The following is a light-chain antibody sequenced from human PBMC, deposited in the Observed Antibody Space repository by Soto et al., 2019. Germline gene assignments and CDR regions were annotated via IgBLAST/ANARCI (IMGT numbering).Light chain of an antibody. Sequence: PGERATLSCRASQSVSSSYLAWYQQKPGQAPRLLIYGASSRATGIPDRFSGSGSGTDFTLTISRLEPEDFVVYYCQQYDSSPTFGQGTEVEIK. CDR1: QSVSSSY. CDR3: QQYDSSPT. J-gene: IGKJ1*01. V-gene: IGKV3-20*01. CDR2: GAS.